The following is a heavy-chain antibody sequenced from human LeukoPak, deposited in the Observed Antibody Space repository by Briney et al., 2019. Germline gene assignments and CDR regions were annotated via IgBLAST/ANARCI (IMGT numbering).Heavy chain of an antibody. CDR3: AKSVVGATIDY. V-gene: IGHV3-11*01. CDR1: GFSFSDYY. CDR2: SSSSGSTI. Sequence: GGSLRLSCVASGFSFSDYYMTWIRQAPGKGLEWVSYSSSSGSTIYHADSVKGRFAISRDNARNSLYLQINSLRAEDTAVYYCAKSVVGATIDYWGQGTLVTVSS. D-gene: IGHD1-26*01. J-gene: IGHJ4*02.